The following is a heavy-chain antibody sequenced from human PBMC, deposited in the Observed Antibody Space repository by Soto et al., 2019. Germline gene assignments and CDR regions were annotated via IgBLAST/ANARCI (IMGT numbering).Heavy chain of an antibody. V-gene: IGHV1-2*04. CDR3: ARESGGATATLDYYYFYMDV. CDR1: GDSFNDYY. Sequence: QVQLVQSGAEVRKPGASVTVSCRSSGDSFNDYYIHWVRQAPGQGFEWMGWINPNGGVTKYAQKFKGWVSMTREKYIRTVYMQLSRLRSDDTAVYYCARESGGATATLDYYYFYMDVWGTGTTVTVSS. D-gene: IGHD5-12*01. J-gene: IGHJ6*03. CDR2: INPNGGVT.